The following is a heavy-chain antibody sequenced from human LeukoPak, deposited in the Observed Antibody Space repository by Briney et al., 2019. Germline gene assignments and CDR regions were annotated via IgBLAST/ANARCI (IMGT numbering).Heavy chain of an antibody. V-gene: IGHV3-23*01. J-gene: IGHJ4*02. D-gene: IGHD4-17*01. CDR2: ISGSGGST. Sequence: GGSLRLSCAASGFTFSSYAMSWVRQAPGKGLEWVSAISGSGGSTYYADSVKGRFIISRDNSKNTLYLQMNSLRAEDTAVYYCCNDDYGDSVGGYWGQGTLVTVSS. CDR3: CNDDYGDSVGGY. CDR1: GFTFSSYA.